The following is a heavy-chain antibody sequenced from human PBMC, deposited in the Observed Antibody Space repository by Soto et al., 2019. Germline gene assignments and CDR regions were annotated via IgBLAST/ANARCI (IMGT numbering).Heavy chain of an antibody. Sequence: SETLSLTYAVYGGSFSGYYWSWIRQPPGKGLEWIGEINHSGSTNYNPSLKSRVTISVDTSKNQFSLKLSSVTAADTAVYYCARVMDDSYDFWSKGWFDPWGQGTLVTVSS. J-gene: IGHJ5*02. CDR1: GGSFSGYY. CDR3: ARVMDDSYDFWSKGWFDP. V-gene: IGHV4-34*01. CDR2: INHSGST. D-gene: IGHD3-3*01.